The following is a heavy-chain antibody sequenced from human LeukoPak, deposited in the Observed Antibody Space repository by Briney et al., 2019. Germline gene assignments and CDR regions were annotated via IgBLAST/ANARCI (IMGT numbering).Heavy chain of an antibody. V-gene: IGHV4-59*12. CDR3: ARDGKKAAFDY. CDR2: IYYSGST. Sequence: SETLSLTCTVSGGSISSYYWSWIRQPPGKGLEWIGYIYYSGSTNYNPSLKSRVTISVDTSKNQFSLKLSSVTAADTAVYYCARDGKKAAFDYWGQGTLVTVSS. J-gene: IGHJ4*02. D-gene: IGHD4-23*01. CDR1: GGSISSYY.